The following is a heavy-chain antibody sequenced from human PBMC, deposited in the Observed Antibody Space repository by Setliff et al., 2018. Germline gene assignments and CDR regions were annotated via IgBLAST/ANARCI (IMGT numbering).Heavy chain of an antibody. CDR1: TYIFNSYG. J-gene: IGHJ3*01. Sequence: ASVKVSCKASTYIFNSYGISWVRQAPGHGLEWMGWISNYNDITNYAQRFQGRVTMTTDTSTSAAYMELRSLRSDDTAVYYCAISTLSICSGGSCPNAFDVWGQGTMVTVSS. CDR2: ISNYNDIT. V-gene: IGHV1-18*01. D-gene: IGHD2-15*01. CDR3: AISTLSICSGGSCPNAFDV.